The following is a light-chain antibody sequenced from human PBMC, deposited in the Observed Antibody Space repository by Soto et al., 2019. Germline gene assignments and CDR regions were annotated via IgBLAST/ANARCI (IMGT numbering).Light chain of an antibody. V-gene: IGKV3-20*01. Sequence: IVVTQCRATLALSPGVISALSCRASQSVGSNLAWYQLKPGQAPRLLIYGASTRATGIPARFSGSGSGTDFTLTISRLEPEDFAVYYCQQYGSPRTFGQGTKVDI. J-gene: IGKJ1*01. CDR1: QSVGSN. CDR3: QQYGSPRT. CDR2: GAS.